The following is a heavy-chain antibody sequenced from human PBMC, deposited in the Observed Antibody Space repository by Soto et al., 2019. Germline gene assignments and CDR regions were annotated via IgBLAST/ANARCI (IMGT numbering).Heavy chain of an antibody. D-gene: IGHD4-17*01. V-gene: IGHV3-33*01. CDR3: ARQDYGDYSGAFDI. CDR2: IWYDGSNK. Sequence: QVQLVESGGGVVQPGRSLRLSCAASGFTFSSYGMHWVRQAPGKGLEWVAVIWYDGSNKYYADSVKGRFTISRDNSKNTLYLQMNSLRAEDTAVYYCARQDYGDYSGAFDIWGQGTMVTVSS. CDR1: GFTFSSYG. J-gene: IGHJ3*02.